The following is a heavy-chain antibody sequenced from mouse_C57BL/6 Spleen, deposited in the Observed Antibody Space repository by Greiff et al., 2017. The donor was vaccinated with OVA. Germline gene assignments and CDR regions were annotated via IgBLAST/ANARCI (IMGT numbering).Heavy chain of an antibody. D-gene: IGHD2-3*01. Sequence: EVQLVESGGGLVKPGGSLKLSCAASGFTFSSYTMSWVRQTPEKRLEWVATISGGGGNTYYTDSVKGRFTISRDNAKNTLYLQMSSLRSEDTALYYCARHGGYSSFAYWGQGTLVTVSA. CDR3: ARHGGYSSFAY. V-gene: IGHV5-9*01. J-gene: IGHJ3*01. CDR2: ISGGGGNT. CDR1: GFTFSSYT.